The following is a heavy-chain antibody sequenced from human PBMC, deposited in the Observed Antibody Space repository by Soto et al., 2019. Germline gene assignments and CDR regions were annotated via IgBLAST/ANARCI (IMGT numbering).Heavy chain of an antibody. D-gene: IGHD3-22*01. CDR3: AKEARYYYDSSGYRVFYFDY. Sequence: PGGSLRLSCAASGFTFSSYAMSWVRQAPGKGLEWVSAISGSGGSTYYADSAKGRFTISRDNSKNTLYLQMNSLRAEDTAVYYCAKEARYYYDSSGYRVFYFDYWGQGTLVTVSS. J-gene: IGHJ4*02. V-gene: IGHV3-23*01. CDR1: GFTFSSYA. CDR2: ISGSGGST.